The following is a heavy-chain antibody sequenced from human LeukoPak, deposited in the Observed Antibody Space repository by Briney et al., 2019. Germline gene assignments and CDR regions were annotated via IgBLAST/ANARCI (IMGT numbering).Heavy chain of an antibody. V-gene: IGHV3-53*01. CDR3: ARVYSNHFDY. D-gene: IGHD4-11*01. CDR2: IYSGGST. J-gene: IGHJ4*02. CDR1: GFTVSNNY. Sequence: GGSLRLSCAASGFTVSNNYMTWVSQAPGKGLEWVSVIYSGGSTYYAGSVEGRFTVSRDNSKNTLYLEMNSLRAEDTAVYYCARVYSNHFDYWGQGTLVTVSS.